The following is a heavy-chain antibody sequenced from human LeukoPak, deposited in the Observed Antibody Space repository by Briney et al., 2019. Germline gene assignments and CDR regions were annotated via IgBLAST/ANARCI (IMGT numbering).Heavy chain of an antibody. CDR2: IYYSGST. Sequence: KSSQTLSLTCTVSGGSISSGGYYWSWIRQHPGEGLEWIGYIYYSGSTYYNPSLKSRVTISVDTSKNQFSLKLSSVTAADTAVYYRARDLGPTTVTPWANAFDIWGQGTMVTVSS. V-gene: IGHV4-31*03. J-gene: IGHJ3*02. CDR3: ARDLGPTTVTPWANAFDI. D-gene: IGHD4-17*01. CDR1: GGSISSGGYY.